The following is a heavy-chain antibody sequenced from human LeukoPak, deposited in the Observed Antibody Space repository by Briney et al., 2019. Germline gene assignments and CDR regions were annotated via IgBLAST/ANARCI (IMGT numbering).Heavy chain of an antibody. CDR2: MKGDGSDR. CDR1: GFTFSYHW. D-gene: IGHD1-26*01. J-gene: IGHJ4*02. Sequence: GGSLRLSCAASGFTFSYHWMTWVRQAPGKGLEWVANMKGDGSDRYYLDPVKGRFTISRDNTKNSLYLQTNSLRVEDTAVYYCARDWSDLTTNPPDYWGQGTLVTVSS. V-gene: IGHV3-7*01. CDR3: ARDWSDLTTNPPDY.